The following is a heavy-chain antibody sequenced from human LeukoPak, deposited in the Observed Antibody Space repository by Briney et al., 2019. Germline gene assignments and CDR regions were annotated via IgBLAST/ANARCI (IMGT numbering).Heavy chain of an antibody. CDR3: ARDPAQTYYYDP. CDR1: GYTFTGYY. D-gene: IGHD3-22*01. CDR2: INPKNGGT. J-gene: IGHJ4*02. V-gene: IGHV1-2*02. Sequence: ASVKVSCKASGYTFTGYYLHWVRQAPGQGLEWMGWINPKNGGTKYAQKFQGRVTMTRDTSISTVYMELSRLTSDDTAVYTCARDPAQTYYYDPWGQGTLVTVSS.